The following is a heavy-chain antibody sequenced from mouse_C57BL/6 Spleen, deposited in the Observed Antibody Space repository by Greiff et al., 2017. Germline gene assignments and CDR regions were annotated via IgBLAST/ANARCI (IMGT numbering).Heavy chain of an antibody. Sequence: VHLVESGAELVKPGASVKISCKAFGYAFSSYWMNWVKQRPGKGLEWIGQIYPGDGDTNYNGKFKGKATLTADKSSSTAYMQLSSLTSEDSAVYFCARGITTVPFDYWGQGTTLTVSS. CDR1: GYAFSSYW. CDR2: IYPGDGDT. J-gene: IGHJ2*01. CDR3: ARGITTVPFDY. V-gene: IGHV1-80*01. D-gene: IGHD1-1*01.